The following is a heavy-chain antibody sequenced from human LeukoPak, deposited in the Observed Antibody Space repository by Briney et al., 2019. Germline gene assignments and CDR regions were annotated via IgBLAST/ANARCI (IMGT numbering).Heavy chain of an antibody. J-gene: IGHJ5*02. Sequence: ASVKVSCKASGYTFTNYARNWVRQAPGQGLEGMGWINTNTGNPTYAQGFTGRFVFSLDTSVSTAYLQISSLKAEDTAVYYCARDGDSGAYNWFDPWGQGTLVTVSS. D-gene: IGHD6-25*01. CDR1: GYTFTNYA. CDR2: INTNTGNP. CDR3: ARDGDSGAYNWFDP. V-gene: IGHV7-4-1*02.